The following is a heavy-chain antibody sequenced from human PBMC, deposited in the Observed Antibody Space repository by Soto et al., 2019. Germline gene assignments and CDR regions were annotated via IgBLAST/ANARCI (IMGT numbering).Heavy chain of an antibody. CDR3: ARDNNDFWSLYPLAFDY. CDR2: ISTSGHV. V-gene: IGHV4-4*07. Sequence: PSETLSLTCSVSGGSLSKYYWSWIRQPAGKGLEWIGRISTSGHVVSKVSLRSRLTMSVDMSNNHSSLKLTSVTAADTAVYYCARDNNDFWSLYPLAFDYWGQGALVTVSS. D-gene: IGHD3-3*01. CDR1: GGSLSKYY. J-gene: IGHJ4*02.